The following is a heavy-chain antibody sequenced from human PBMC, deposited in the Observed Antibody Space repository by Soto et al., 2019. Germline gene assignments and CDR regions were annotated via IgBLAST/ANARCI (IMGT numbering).Heavy chain of an antibody. V-gene: IGHV3-23*01. Sequence: GGSLRLSCAASGFTFSSYAMSWVRQAPGKGLEWVSAISGSGGSTYYADSVKGRFTISRDNSKNTLYLQMNSLRAEDTAVYYCAKGPLQSMPSLSSGWYFWGQGTLVTVSS. CDR1: GFTFSSYA. D-gene: IGHD6-19*01. CDR2: ISGSGGST. J-gene: IGHJ4*02. CDR3: AKGPLQSMPSLSSGWYF.